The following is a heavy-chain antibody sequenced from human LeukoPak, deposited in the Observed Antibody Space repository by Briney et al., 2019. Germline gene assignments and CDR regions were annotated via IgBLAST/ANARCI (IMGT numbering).Heavy chain of an antibody. CDR1: GFTVSSNY. J-gene: IGHJ4*02. CDR3: ARVRPTSYYDILTGSGNYFDY. D-gene: IGHD3-9*01. CDR2: IYSGGST. V-gene: IGHV3-53*01. Sequence: GGSLRLSCAASGFTVSSNYMSWVRQAPGKGLEWVSVIYSGGSTYYADSVKGRFTISRDNSKNTLYLQMNSLRAEDTAVYYCARVRPTSYYDILTGSGNYFDYWGQGTLVTVSS.